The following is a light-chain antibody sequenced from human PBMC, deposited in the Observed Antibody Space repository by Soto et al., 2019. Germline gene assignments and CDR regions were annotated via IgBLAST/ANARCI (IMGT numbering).Light chain of an antibody. CDR3: SSYTNTSTLV. CDR1: SSDLGAYRY. Sequence: QSVLTQPASVSGSPGQSITMSCGGTSSDLGAYRYVSWYQQHPDKAPKLILYEVSRRPSGVSNRFSGSKSGNTASLTISGLLAEDEADYSCSSYTNTSTLVFGTGTKVTVL. J-gene: IGLJ1*01. CDR2: EVS. V-gene: IGLV2-14*03.